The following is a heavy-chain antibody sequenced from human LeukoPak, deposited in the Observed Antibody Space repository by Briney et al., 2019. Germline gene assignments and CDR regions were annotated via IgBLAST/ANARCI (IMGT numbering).Heavy chain of an antibody. V-gene: IGHV4-38-2*02. D-gene: IGHD2-2*01. CDR3: ARDAIYCSSINCQPPYYYYYMDV. J-gene: IGHJ6*03. CDR1: GFSISSDYY. Sequence: SETLSLTFSVSGFSISSDYYCGWIRQPPGKGLEWIGAIYYNGYTHSNPSLKSRVTISIDTSKNQFSLKLSSVTVVDTAVYYCARDAIYCSSINCQPPYYYYYMDVWGKGTTVTVSS. CDR2: IYYNGYT.